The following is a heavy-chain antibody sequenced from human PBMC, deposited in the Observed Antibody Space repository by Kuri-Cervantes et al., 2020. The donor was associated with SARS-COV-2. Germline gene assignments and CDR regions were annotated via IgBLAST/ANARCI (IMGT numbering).Heavy chain of an antibody. CDR2: LGGSGDVT. V-gene: IGHV3-23*01. CDR3: AKLFGVVVAGTLDY. CDR1: GLTFSSYA. D-gene: IGHD2-15*01. J-gene: IGHJ4*02. Sequence: GGSLRLSCAASGLTFSSYAMTWVRQAPGKGLEWVSGLGGSGDVTYYADSVKGRFAISRDNSNNTLYLQVNSLRGEDTAVYYCAKLFGVVVAGTLDYWGQGTLVTVSS.